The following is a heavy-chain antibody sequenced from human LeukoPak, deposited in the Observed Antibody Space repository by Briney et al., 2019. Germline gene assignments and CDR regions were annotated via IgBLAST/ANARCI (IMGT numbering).Heavy chain of an antibody. CDR3: ARDLARSSSSGEDY. D-gene: IGHD6-6*01. J-gene: IGHJ4*02. CDR1: GFTFNSYC. CDR2: IWYDGSNK. Sequence: GGSLRLSCAASGFTFNSYCMHGVRHAPGKGLEWVADIWYDGSNKDYADSVKVRFAISRDNSKNTLYLQMNSLRAEDTAVYYCARDLARSSSSGEDYWGQGTLVTVSS. V-gene: IGHV3-33*01.